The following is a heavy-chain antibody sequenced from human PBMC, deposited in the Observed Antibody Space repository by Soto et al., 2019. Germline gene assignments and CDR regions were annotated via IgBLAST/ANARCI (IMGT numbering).Heavy chain of an antibody. CDR1: GFSFSIYG. J-gene: IGHJ4*02. CDR2: ISYDGSNK. Sequence: GGSLRLSCAASGFSFSIYGMHWVRHAPGKGLEWVAVISYDGSNKYYADSVKGRFTISRDNSKNTLYVQMNSLRVEDTAVYYCAKDTLEYSSSSAIDYWGQGTLVTVSS. V-gene: IGHV3-30*18. CDR3: AKDTLEYSSSSAIDY. D-gene: IGHD6-6*01.